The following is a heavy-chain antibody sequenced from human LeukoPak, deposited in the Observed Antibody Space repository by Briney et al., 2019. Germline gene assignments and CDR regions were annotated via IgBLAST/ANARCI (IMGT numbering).Heavy chain of an antibody. CDR1: GYTFNSYY. Sequence: ASVKVSCKASGYTFNSYYMHWVRQAPGQGLEWMGIINPSGDFTSYAQKFQSRVTMTKDTSTSTVHMELSSLRSGDTAVFYCARDAMTSVTTSPYYFDYWGQGTLVTVSS. CDR2: INPSGDFT. D-gene: IGHD4-17*01. J-gene: IGHJ4*02. V-gene: IGHV1-46*02. CDR3: ARDAMTSVTTSPYYFDY.